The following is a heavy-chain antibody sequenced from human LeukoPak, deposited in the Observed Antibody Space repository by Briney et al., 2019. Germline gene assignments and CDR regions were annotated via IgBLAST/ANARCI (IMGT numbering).Heavy chain of an antibody. CDR3: ARGGSTVTTSSAS. V-gene: IGHV3-21*04. CDR2: ISSSSSYI. J-gene: IGHJ4*02. D-gene: IGHD4-17*01. Sequence: MSGGSLRLSCAASGFTFSSYSMNWVRQAPGKGLEWVSSISSSSSYIYYADSVKGRFTISRDNAKNSLYLQMNNLRAEDTALYYCARGGSTVTTSSASWGRGTLVIVSS. CDR1: GFTFSSYS.